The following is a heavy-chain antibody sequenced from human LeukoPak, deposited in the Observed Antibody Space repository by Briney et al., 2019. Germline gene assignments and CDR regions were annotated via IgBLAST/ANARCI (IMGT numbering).Heavy chain of an antibody. J-gene: IGHJ4*02. Sequence: SETLSLTCSVSGYSISSGYYWGWIRQPPGKGLEWIGSMYHSGSTYNNPSLKSRVTISVDTSKNQFSLKLSSVTAADTAVYYCARGYYGSGSNDYWGQGTLVTVSS. D-gene: IGHD3-10*01. CDR3: ARGYYGSGSNDY. CDR1: GYSISSGYY. V-gene: IGHV4-38-2*02. CDR2: MYHSGST.